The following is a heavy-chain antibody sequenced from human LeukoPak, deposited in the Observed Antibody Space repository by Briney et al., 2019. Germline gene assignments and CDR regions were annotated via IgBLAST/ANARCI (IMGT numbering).Heavy chain of an antibody. J-gene: IGHJ6*03. CDR2: INSDGSST. CDR1: GFTFSSYW. Sequence: PGGSLRPSCAASGFTFSSYWMHWVRQAPGKGLVWVSRINSDGSSTSYADSVKGRFTISRDNAKNTLYLQMNSLRAEDTAVYYCARGGYCSSTSCHPGGYYYYYMDVWGKGTTVTISS. D-gene: IGHD2-2*01. CDR3: ARGGYCSSTSCHPGGYYYYYMDV. V-gene: IGHV3-74*01.